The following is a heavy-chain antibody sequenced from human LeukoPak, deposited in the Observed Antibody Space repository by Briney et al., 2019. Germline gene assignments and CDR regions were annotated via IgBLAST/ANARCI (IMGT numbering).Heavy chain of an antibody. CDR1: GFTFNSYG. J-gene: IGHJ4*02. V-gene: IGHV3-33*01. Sequence: GRSLRLSCAASGFTFNSYGIHWVRQAPGKGLEGVAFIWYDGSNKYYADSVKGRFTISRDNSNNTLYLQMNSLRAEDTSVYYCARARTPRGFDYWGQGTLVTVSS. D-gene: IGHD2-15*01. CDR3: ARARTPRGFDY. CDR2: IWYDGSNK.